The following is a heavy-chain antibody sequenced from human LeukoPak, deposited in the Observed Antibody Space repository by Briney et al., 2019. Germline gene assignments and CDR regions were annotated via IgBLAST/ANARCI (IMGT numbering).Heavy chain of an antibody. Sequence: PGGSLRLSCAASGFTFSNYGIHWVRQAPGKGLEWVTFIRSDGSNKYYADSVKGRFTISRDNSKNTLYLQMNSLRTEDTAVYYCAKAAGVKTFGEVIVSTHRLNIDYWGQGTLVIVSS. CDR2: IRSDGSNK. CDR1: GFTFSNYG. J-gene: IGHJ4*02. V-gene: IGHV3-30*02. CDR3: AKAAGVKTFGEVIVSTHRLNIDY. D-gene: IGHD3-16*02.